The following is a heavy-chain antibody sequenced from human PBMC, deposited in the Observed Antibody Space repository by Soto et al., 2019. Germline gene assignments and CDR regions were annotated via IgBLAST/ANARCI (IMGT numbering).Heavy chain of an antibody. CDR3: ATDGPRIAVAGTYPDH. V-gene: IGHV3-33*01. Sequence: XGSLRLSCAAAGFTFSTYGMHWVRQAPGRGLEWLAIIWYDGTNKFYADSVKGRFTVSRDNYKNTLYPQMNGLRAEDTAVYYCATDGPRIAVAGTYPDHWGQGTLVTVSS. CDR1: GFTFSTYG. CDR2: IWYDGTNK. J-gene: IGHJ4*02. D-gene: IGHD6-19*01.